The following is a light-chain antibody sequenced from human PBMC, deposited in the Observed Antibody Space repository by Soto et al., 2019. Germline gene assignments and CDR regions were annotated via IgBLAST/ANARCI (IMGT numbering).Light chain of an antibody. CDR3: PQLNAYPLT. CDR1: QAISTY. V-gene: IGKV1-9*01. J-gene: IGKJ4*01. Sequence: DVQMTQSPSTLSASVGDRVTITCRASQAISTYLAWYQQASGKAPKLLISAASTLQRGVPSRFSGSGSGTQFTLTISSLQPEDFATYYCPQLNAYPLTFGGGTKV. CDR2: AAS.